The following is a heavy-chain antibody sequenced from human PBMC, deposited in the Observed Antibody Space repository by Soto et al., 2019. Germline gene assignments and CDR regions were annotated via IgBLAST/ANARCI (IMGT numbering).Heavy chain of an antibody. D-gene: IGHD2-8*01. CDR2: VKSEADGGAI. Sequence: PGGSLRLSCAASGLTFSNAWMTWVRQAPGKGLEWVGRVKSEADGGAIDYAAPVKDRFTISRDDAKNTLYLEMNSLRADDTALYYCAIQATTNREGGDAFDFWGQGTMVTVSS. V-gene: IGHV3-15*01. J-gene: IGHJ3*01. CDR1: GLTFSNAW. CDR3: AIQATTNREGGDAFDF.